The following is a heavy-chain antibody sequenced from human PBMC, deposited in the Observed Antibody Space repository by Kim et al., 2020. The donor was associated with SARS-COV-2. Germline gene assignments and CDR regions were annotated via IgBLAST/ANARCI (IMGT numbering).Heavy chain of an antibody. CDR1: GYTFTSYG. D-gene: IGHD3-3*01. CDR2: ISAYNGNT. CDR3: ARDRTIFGVVIIRVGMDY. V-gene: IGHV1-18*04. J-gene: IGHJ4*02. Sequence: ASVKVSCKASGYTFTSYGISWVRQAPGQGLEWMGWISAYNGNTNYAQKLQGRVTMTTDTSTSTAYMELRSLRSDDTAVYYRARDRTIFGVVIIRVGMDYWGQGTLVTVSS.